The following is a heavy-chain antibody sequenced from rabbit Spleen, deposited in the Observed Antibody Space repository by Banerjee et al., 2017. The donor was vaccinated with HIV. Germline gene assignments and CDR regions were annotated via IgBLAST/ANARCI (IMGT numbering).Heavy chain of an antibody. D-gene: IGHD1-1*01. CDR1: GFDFSSYG. V-gene: IGHV1S7*01. Sequence: QSLEESGGDLVKPGASLKLSCKASGFDFSSYGVSWVRQGPGKGLEWIGYIDPVFGSTNYATWVNGRFTISSHNAQNTLYLQLNSLTVADTATYFCARDTSSSFSSYGMDLWGPGTLVTVS. CDR2: IDPVFGST. J-gene: IGHJ6*01. CDR3: ARDTSSSFSSYGMDL.